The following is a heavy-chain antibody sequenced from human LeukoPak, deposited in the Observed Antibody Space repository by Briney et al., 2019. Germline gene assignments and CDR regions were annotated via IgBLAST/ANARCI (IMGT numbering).Heavy chain of an antibody. CDR1: GGSISSGGYY. CDR2: IYYSGST. Sequence: SSTLSLTCTVSGGSISSGGYYWSWIRQHPGQGLEWIGYIYYSGSTYYNPSLKSRVTISVDTSKNQFSLKLSSVTAADTAVYYCARLKYCSSTSCYYFDYWGQGTLVTVSS. CDR3: ARLKYCSSTSCYYFDY. V-gene: IGHV4-31*03. J-gene: IGHJ4*02. D-gene: IGHD2-2*01.